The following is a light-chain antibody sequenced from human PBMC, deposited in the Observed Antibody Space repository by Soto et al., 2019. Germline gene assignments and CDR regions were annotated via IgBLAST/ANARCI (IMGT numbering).Light chain of an antibody. J-gene: IGKJ5*01. Sequence: DIQMTQSPSSLSASIGDRVTISCRASQDISSSLNWYQHKSGKAPKLLIYAASSLQSGVPSRFSGSGSGTDFTLTISSLQPEDVATYYCQEYNSYPVSFGQGTRLEIK. CDR3: QEYNSYPVS. CDR1: QDISSS. CDR2: AAS. V-gene: IGKV1-39*02.